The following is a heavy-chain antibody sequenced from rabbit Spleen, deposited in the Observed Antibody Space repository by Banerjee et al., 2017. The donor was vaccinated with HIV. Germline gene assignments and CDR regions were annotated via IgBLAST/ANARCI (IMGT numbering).Heavy chain of an antibody. D-gene: IGHD8-1*01. CDR3: ARNAGYAGYGYSTLDL. Sequence: QSLQESGGGLVKPEGSLTLTCTASGFSFSYRAVMCWVRQAPGKGLEWTGYIDPVFGNTYYANWVNGRFTISSDNAQNTVDLQMNSLTAADTATYFCARNAGYAGYGYSTLDLWGPGTLVTVS. V-gene: IGHV1S7*01. J-gene: IGHJ4*01. CDR2: IDPVFGNT. CDR1: GFSFSYRAV.